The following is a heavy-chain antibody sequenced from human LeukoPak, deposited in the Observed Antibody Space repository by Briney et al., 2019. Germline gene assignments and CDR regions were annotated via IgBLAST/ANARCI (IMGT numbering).Heavy chain of an antibody. Sequence: GGSLSLSCSASGFTFSTYWMAWVRQAPGKGLEWVANIKQDGSEKYYVDSVKGRFTISRDNAKNSLYLQMNSLRAEDTAVYYCARSVAGFDYWGQGTLVTVSS. CDR2: IKQDGSEK. CDR1: GFTFSTYW. D-gene: IGHD6-19*01. J-gene: IGHJ4*02. V-gene: IGHV3-7*01. CDR3: ARSVAGFDY.